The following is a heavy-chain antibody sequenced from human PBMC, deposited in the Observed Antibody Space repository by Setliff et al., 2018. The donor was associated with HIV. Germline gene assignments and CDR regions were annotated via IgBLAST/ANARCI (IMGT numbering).Heavy chain of an antibody. Sequence: ASVKVSCKASGGTFSSYGITWVRQVPGQGVEWMGWISSNTGNPTYAQDFTGRFVFSLDTSVNTAYLQITTLKAEDSAVYYCARANIYSDAFDIWGQGTMVTVSS. CDR3: ARANIYSDAFDI. CDR2: ISSNTGNP. CDR1: GGTFSSYG. J-gene: IGHJ3*02. V-gene: IGHV7-4-1*02. D-gene: IGHD2-21*01.